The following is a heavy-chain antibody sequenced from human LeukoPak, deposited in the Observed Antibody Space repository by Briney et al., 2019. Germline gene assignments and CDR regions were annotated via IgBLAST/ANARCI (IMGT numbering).Heavy chain of an antibody. V-gene: IGHV4-34*01. Sequence: PSETLSLTCAVYGGSFSGYYWSWIRQPPGKGLEWIGEINHSGSTNYNPSLKSRVTISVDTSKNQFSLKLSSVTAADTAVYYCARGRMDYYDSSGYYPDLDYWGQGTLVTVSS. CDR2: INHSGST. D-gene: IGHD3-22*01. J-gene: IGHJ4*02. CDR3: ARGRMDYYDSSGYYPDLDY. CDR1: GGSFSGYY.